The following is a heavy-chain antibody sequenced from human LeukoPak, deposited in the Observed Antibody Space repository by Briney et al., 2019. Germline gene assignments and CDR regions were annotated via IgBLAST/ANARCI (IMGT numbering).Heavy chain of an antibody. D-gene: IGHD4-23*01. V-gene: IGHV4-34*01. CDR2: INHSGST. J-gene: IGHJ4*02. CDR1: GGSFSGYY. CDR3: ARRGGTVAPRY. Sequence: SETLSLTCAVYGGSFSGYYWSWIRQPPGKGLEWIGEINHSGSTNYNPSLKSRVTISVDTSRNQFSLKLSSVTAADTAVYYCARRGGTVAPRYWGQGTLVTVSS.